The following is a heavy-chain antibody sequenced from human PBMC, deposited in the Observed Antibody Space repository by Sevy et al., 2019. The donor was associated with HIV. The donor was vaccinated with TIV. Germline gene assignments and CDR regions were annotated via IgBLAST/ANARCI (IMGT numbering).Heavy chain of an antibody. V-gene: IGHV3-48*01. CDR2: ISSSSSTI. CDR1: GFTFSSYS. J-gene: IGHJ4*02. Sequence: GGSLRLSCAASGFTFSSYSMNWVRQAPGKGLEWVSYISSSSSTIYYADSVKGRFTISRDNAKNSLYLQMNSLRAEDTAVYYCVRLDDSSGYYFFDYWGQGTLVTVSS. D-gene: IGHD3-22*01. CDR3: VRLDDSSGYYFFDY.